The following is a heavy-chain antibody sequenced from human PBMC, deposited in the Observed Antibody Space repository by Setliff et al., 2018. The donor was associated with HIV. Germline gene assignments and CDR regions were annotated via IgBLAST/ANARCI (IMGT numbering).Heavy chain of an antibody. Sequence: GASVKVSCKASGYTFTTYGISWVRQAPGHGLEWMGWISPYIGHTNYAQNFQGRVTMTIDKSTSTAYMELRSLISDDTAVYFCARLGSGWSDSYYYAMDVWGQGTTVTVSS. CDR3: ARLGSGWSDSYYYAMDV. V-gene: IGHV1-18*01. CDR1: GYTFTTYG. J-gene: IGHJ6*02. D-gene: IGHD6-19*01. CDR2: ISPYIGHT.